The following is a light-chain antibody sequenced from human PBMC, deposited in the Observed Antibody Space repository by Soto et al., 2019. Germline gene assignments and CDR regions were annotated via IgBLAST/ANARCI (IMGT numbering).Light chain of an antibody. V-gene: IGKV1-39*01. CDR1: QTIDSF. CDR3: QQSRNFPRT. CDR2: AVA. J-gene: IGKJ5*01. Sequence: DIQITQSPSSLSASVGDRVTITCRASQTIDSFLSWYQQKPGKAPKLLIYAVASLQTGVPSRFSGGGSGTHFTLTINSLQPEDFATYYCQQSRNFPRTFGQGTRLEIK.